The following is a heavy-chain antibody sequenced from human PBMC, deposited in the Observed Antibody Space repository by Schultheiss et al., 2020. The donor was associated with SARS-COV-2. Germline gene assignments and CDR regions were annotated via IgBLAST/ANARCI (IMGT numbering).Heavy chain of an antibody. CDR2: IYSGGST. Sequence: GESLKISCAASGFTVSSNYMSWVRQAPGKGLEWVSVIYSGGSTYYADSVKGRFTISRHNSKNTLYLQMNSLRAEDTAVYYCARDHVFRGYDFGYYGMDVWGQGTTVTVSS. CDR3: ARDHVFRGYDFGYYGMDV. CDR1: GFTVSSNY. V-gene: IGHV3-53*04. J-gene: IGHJ6*02. D-gene: IGHD5-12*01.